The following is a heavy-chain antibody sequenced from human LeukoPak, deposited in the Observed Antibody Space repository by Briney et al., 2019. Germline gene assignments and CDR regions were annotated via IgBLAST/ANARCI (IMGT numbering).Heavy chain of an antibody. J-gene: IGHJ4*02. CDR2: IIPIFGTA. Sequence: SVKVSCKASGYTFTGYYIHWVRQAPGQGLEWMGGIIPIFGTANYAQKLQGRVTITADESTSTAYMELSSLRSEDTAVYYCAGGNGYDYNYWGQGTLVTVSS. V-gene: IGHV1-69*13. CDR1: GYTFTGYY. D-gene: IGHD5-12*01. CDR3: AGGNGYDYNY.